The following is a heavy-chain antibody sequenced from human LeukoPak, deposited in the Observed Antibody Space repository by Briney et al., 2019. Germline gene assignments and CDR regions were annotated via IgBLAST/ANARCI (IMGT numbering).Heavy chain of an antibody. CDR2: IYYTGST. J-gene: IGHJ4*02. CDR3: VRCYANEFDY. Sequence: PSETLSLTCGVSGVSISTSSYYWGWIRQPPGKGLEWIGTIYYTGSTYYNPSLQSRYTLSVDTSENQFSLKLRSVTAADTAVYHCVRCYANEFDYWGQGTLVTVSS. D-gene: IGHD2-15*01. V-gene: IGHV4-39*01. CDR1: GVSISTSSYY.